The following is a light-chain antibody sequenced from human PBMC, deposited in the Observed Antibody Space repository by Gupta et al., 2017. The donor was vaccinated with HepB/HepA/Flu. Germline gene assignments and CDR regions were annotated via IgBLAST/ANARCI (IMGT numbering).Light chain of an antibody. CDR3: QQYNSYLS. Sequence: DIQMTQSPSTLSASVGDRVTITCRASQTISIWLAWYQQKPGEAPKLLIYRASSLQTGVPSRFSGRGSGTEFTLTSSSLQPDDVATYYCQQYNSYLSFGPGTKVDIK. J-gene: IGKJ3*01. CDR1: QTISIW. CDR2: RAS. V-gene: IGKV1-5*03.